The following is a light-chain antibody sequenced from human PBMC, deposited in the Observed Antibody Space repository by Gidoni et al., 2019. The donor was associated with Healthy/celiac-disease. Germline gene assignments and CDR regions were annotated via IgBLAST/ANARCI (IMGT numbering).Light chain of an antibody. CDR2: KAS. Sequence: DIQMTQSPSTLSASVGDRVTITCRASQTISSWLAWYQQKPEKAPKLLIYKASSLESGVPSRFSGTGSGTEFTLTINSLQPDDFATYYCQQYKSRPLTFGGXTKVEIK. V-gene: IGKV1-5*03. CDR1: QTISSW. CDR3: QQYKSRPLT. J-gene: IGKJ4*01.